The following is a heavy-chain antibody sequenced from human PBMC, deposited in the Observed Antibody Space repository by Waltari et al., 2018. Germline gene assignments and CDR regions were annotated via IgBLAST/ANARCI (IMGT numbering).Heavy chain of an antibody. CDR1: GFSLSTSGMC. V-gene: IGHV2-70*15. J-gene: IGHJ3*02. CDR2: IDWDDDK. Sequence: QVTLRESGPALVKPTQTLTLTCTFSGFSLSTSGMCVSWIRQPPGKALEWLARIDWDDDKYYSTSLKTRLTISKDTSKNQVVLTMTNMDPVDTATYYCARIRAAAGTNSHDAFDIWGQGTMVTVSS. D-gene: IGHD6-13*01. CDR3: ARIRAAAGTNSHDAFDI.